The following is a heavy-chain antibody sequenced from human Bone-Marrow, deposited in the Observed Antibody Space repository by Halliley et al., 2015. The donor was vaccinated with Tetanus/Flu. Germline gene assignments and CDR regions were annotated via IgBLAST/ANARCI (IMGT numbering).Heavy chain of an antibody. CDR2: INSGGST. V-gene: IGHV3-66*01. Sequence: VAVINSGGSTYFADFVKGRFTIPRDKYKKTVYLQRNSLRAEDPAVYYCARAVDYGGFFYGLDVWGQGTTLTVSS. J-gene: IGHJ6*02. CDR3: ARAVDYGGFFYGLDV. D-gene: IGHD4-17*01.